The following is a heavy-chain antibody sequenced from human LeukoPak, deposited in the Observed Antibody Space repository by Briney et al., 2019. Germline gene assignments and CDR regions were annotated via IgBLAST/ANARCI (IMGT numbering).Heavy chain of an antibody. CDR3: AREPIVGATMYNDAFDI. CDR2: IYASGST. J-gene: IGHJ3*02. D-gene: IGHD1-26*01. Sequence: PSETLSLTCTVSGGSISSYYWSWLRQSAGKGLEWIGRIYASGSTYYNPSLKSRVTISVDTYKNQFSLKLSSVTAADTAVYYCAREPIVGATMYNDAFDIWGQGTMVTVPS. CDR1: GGSISSYY. V-gene: IGHV4-4*07.